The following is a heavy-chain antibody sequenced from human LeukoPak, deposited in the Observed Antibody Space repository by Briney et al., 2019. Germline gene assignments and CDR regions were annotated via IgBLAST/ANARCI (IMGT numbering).Heavy chain of an antibody. CDR2: ISYDGSNK. D-gene: IGHD3-22*01. CDR1: GFTFSSYG. Sequence: TGGSLRLSCAASGFTFSSYGMHWVRQAPGKGLEWVAVISYDGSNKYYADSVKGRFTISRDNSKNTLYLQMNSLRAEDTAVYYCARYYDSSGYTPGGLDVWGQGTTVTVSS. CDR3: ARYYDSSGYTPGGLDV. V-gene: IGHV3-30*03. J-gene: IGHJ6*02.